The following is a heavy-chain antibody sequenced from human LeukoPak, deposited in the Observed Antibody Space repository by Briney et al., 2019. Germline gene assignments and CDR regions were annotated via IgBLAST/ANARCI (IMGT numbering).Heavy chain of an antibody. CDR1: GFTFSPYS. CDR2: INAHRTI. CDR3: ARSVEGSLDY. Sequence: GGSLRLSCATSGFTFSPYSFNWVRQAPGKGLEWISYINAHRTIYYADSVEGRFTISRDNAKNSAYLQLNSLRVEDTAMYYCARSVEGSLDYWGQGTLVTVSS. J-gene: IGHJ4*02. D-gene: IGHD2-15*01. V-gene: IGHV3-48*01.